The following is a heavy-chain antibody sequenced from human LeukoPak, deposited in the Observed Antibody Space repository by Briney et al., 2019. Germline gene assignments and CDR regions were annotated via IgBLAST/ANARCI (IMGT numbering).Heavy chain of an antibody. J-gene: IGHJ4*01. V-gene: IGHV4-59*11. D-gene: IGHD4-17*01. CDR3: ARGVGYGDSRHYDH. CDR2: IYNYGST. CDR1: GAPTTSHY. Sequence: SETLSLTCTVSGAPTTSHYWTWIRQSPEKGLEWIGYIYNYGSTKYEPSLKSRVTISEDTAKNQFSLNLKSVTAADSAVYYCARGVGYGDSRHYDHWGHGILVTVSP.